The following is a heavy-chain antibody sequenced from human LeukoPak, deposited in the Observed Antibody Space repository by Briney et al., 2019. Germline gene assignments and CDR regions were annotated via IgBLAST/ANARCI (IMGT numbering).Heavy chain of an antibody. CDR3: ARADRLHGGPYLIGP. Sequence: ASVKVSCKTSGYSFTDYYMHWVRQAPGQGLEWMGWINPNSGGTSSAQKFQGRVTMTRDTSITTVYMEMSWLTSDDAAIYYCARADRLHGGPYLIGPWGQGTLVTVSS. V-gene: IGHV1-2*02. J-gene: IGHJ5*02. CDR1: GYSFTDYY. CDR2: INPNSGGT. D-gene: IGHD2-21*01.